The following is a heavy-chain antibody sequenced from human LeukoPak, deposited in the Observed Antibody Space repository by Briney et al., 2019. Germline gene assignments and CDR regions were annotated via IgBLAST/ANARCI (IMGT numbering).Heavy chain of an antibody. J-gene: IGHJ5*02. CDR3: ARAKSGYDSSGYYQDNWFDP. D-gene: IGHD3-22*01. CDR1: GYTFTGYY. Sequence: ASVKVSCKASGYTFTGYYMHWVRQAPGQGLEWMGWINPNSGGTNYAQKFQGRVTMTRDTSSSTAYMELSRLRSDDTAVYYCARAKSGYDSSGYYQDNWFDPWGQGTLVTVSS. V-gene: IGHV1-2*02. CDR2: INPNSGGT.